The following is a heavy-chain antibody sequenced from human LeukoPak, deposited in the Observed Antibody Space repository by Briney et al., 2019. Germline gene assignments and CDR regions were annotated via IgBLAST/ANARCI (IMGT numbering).Heavy chain of an antibody. CDR1: GGSISSYY. CDR2: IYYSGST. CDR3: ARDLTTVTYSGAFDI. D-gene: IGHD4-17*01. J-gene: IGHJ3*02. Sequence: SETLSLTCTVSGGSISSYYWSWIRQPPGKGLEWIGCIYYSGSTNYNPSLKSRVTISVDTSKNQFSLKLSSVTAADTAVYYCARDLTTVTYSGAFDIWGQGTMVTVSS. V-gene: IGHV4-59*01.